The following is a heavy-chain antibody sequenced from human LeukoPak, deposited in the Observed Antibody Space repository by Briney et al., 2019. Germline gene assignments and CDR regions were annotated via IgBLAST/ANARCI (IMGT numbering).Heavy chain of an antibody. CDR3: AKIRAFWSGSPYYFDY. Sequence: PGGSLRLSCAASGFTFSSYSMNWVRQAPGKGLEWVSATSGSGGSTYYADSVKGRFTISRDNSKNTLYLQMNSLRAEDTAVYYCAKIRAFWSGSPYYFDYWGQGTLVTVSS. CDR2: TSGSGGST. J-gene: IGHJ4*02. D-gene: IGHD3-3*01. V-gene: IGHV3-23*01. CDR1: GFTFSSYS.